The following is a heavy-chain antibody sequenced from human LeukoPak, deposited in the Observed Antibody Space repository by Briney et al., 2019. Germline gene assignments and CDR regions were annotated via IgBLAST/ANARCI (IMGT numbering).Heavy chain of an antibody. V-gene: IGHV3-21*01. D-gene: IGHD2-15*01. J-gene: IGHJ4*02. CDR3: ARAEGYCSGGSCYEARGFDY. CDR1: GFTFSSYS. CDR2: ISSSSSYI. Sequence: GGSLRLSCAASGFTFSSYSMNWVRQAPGKGLEWVSSISSSSSYIYYADSVKGRFTISRDNAKNSLYLQMNSLRAEDTAVYYCARAEGYCSGGSCYEARGFDYWGQGTLVTVSS.